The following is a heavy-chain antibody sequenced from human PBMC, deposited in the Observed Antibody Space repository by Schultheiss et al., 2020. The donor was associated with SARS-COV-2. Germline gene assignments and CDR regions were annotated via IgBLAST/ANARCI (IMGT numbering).Heavy chain of an antibody. CDR3: ARTERTAGYYYYYMDV. CDR1: GGSISSSSYY. CDR2: IYYSGST. V-gene: IGHV4-39*07. Sequence: SETLSLTCTVSGGSISSSSYYWGWIRQPPGKGLEWIGSIYYSGSTYYNPSLKSRVTISVDTSKNQFSLKLSSVTAADTAVYYCARTERTAGYYYYYMDVWGKGTTVTVSS. D-gene: IGHD1-14*01. J-gene: IGHJ6*03.